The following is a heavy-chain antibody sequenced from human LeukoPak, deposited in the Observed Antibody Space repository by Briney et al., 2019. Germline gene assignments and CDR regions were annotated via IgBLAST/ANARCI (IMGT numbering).Heavy chain of an antibody. CDR2: ISYDGSNK. Sequence: GGSLRLSCAASGFTFSSYGMHWVRQAPGKGLEWVAVISYDGSNKYYADSVKGRFTISRDNSKNTLYLQVNSLRAEDTAVYYCAKDRLFYTVVVPAPNWFDPWGQRTLVTVSS. CDR1: GFTFSSYG. V-gene: IGHV3-30*18. J-gene: IGHJ5*02. D-gene: IGHD2-2*01. CDR3: AKDRLFYTVVVPAPNWFDP.